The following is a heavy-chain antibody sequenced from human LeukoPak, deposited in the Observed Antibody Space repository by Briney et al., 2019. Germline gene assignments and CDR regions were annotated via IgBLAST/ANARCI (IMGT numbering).Heavy chain of an antibody. V-gene: IGHV3-23*01. CDR3: AKDPGTCGGDCYYLFDY. J-gene: IGHJ4*02. D-gene: IGHD2-21*02. CDR1: GFTFSSCA. CDR2: ISGSGGST. Sequence: GGSLRLSCAASGFTFSSCAMICVRQAPGKGLEWVSAISGSGGSTYYADSVKGRFTISRDNSKNTLYLQMNSLRAEDTAVYYCAKDPGTCGGDCYYLFDYWGQGTLVTVSS.